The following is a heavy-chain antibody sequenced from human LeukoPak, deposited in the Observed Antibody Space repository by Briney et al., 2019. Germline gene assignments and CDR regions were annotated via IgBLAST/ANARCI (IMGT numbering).Heavy chain of an antibody. CDR3: ARRTWVDTAMVTPRVLYYFDY. D-gene: IGHD5-18*01. J-gene: IGHJ4*02. Sequence: GESLKISCKGSGYSFTSYWIGWVRQMPGKGLEWMGIIYPGDSDTRYSPSFQGQVTISADKSISTAYLQWSSLKASDTAMYYCARRTWVDTAMVTPRVLYYFDYWGQGTLVTVSS. V-gene: IGHV5-51*01. CDR2: IYPGDSDT. CDR1: GYSFTSYW.